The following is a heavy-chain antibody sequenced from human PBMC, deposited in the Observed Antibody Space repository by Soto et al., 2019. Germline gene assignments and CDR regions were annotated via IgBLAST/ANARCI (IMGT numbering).Heavy chain of an antibody. CDR2: IYYSGST. V-gene: IGHV4-59*01. CDR1: GGSISSYY. CDR3: VREDDGGDRDYYGLDV. Sequence: SETLSLTCTVSGGSISSYYWSWIRQPPGKGLEWIGYIYYSGSTNYNPSLQSRITISVDTSKNLFSLNLSSVTAADTAVYFCVREDDGGDRDYYGLDVWGQGTMVTVSS. D-gene: IGHD2-21*02. J-gene: IGHJ6*02.